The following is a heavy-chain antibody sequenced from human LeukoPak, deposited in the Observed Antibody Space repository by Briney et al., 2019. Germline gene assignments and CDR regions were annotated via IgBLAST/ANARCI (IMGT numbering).Heavy chain of an antibody. J-gene: IGHJ4*02. Sequence: GGSLRLPCAASGFTVSNNYMSWVRQAPGKGLEWVSVIYSGGSTYYADSVKGRFTISRDTSKNTLSLQMNSLRAEDTAVYYCASLSLGHYWGQGTLVTVSS. CDR3: ASLSLGHY. V-gene: IGHV3-53*01. D-gene: IGHD6-6*01. CDR2: IYSGGST. CDR1: GFTVSNNY.